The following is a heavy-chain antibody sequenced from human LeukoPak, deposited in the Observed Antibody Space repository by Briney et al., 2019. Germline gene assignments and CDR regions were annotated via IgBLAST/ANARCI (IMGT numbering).Heavy chain of an antibody. CDR3: ASQKYGDYYFDY. D-gene: IGHD2-21*02. CDR1: GPTVTNFW. V-gene: IGHV5-51*01. Sequence: GESLKISCQVSGPTVTNFWITWVRQMPGKGLEWMGIIFPGDSETRYSPSLQGQVTISVDKDSRTAFLQWTSLRASDTAMYYSASQKYGDYYFDYWGQGTLVTVYS. J-gene: IGHJ4*02. CDR2: IFPGDSET.